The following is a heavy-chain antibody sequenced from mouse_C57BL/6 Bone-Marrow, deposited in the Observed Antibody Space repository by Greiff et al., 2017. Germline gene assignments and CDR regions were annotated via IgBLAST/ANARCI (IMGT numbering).Heavy chain of an antibody. CDR1: GYAFTNYL. D-gene: IGHD2-3*01. V-gene: IGHV1-54*01. J-gene: IGHJ3*01. CDR3: ARPDGYYVSWFAY. CDR2: INPGSGGT. Sequence: QVQLQQSGAELVRPGTSVKVSCKASGYAFTNYLIEWVKQRPGQGLEWIGVINPGSGGTNYNEKFKGKATLTADKSSSTAYMQLSSLTSEDSAVYFCARPDGYYVSWFAYWGKGTLVTVSA.